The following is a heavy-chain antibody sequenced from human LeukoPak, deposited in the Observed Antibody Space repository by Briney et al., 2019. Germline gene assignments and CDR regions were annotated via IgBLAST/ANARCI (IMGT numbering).Heavy chain of an antibody. V-gene: IGHV3-30-3*01. D-gene: IGHD6-13*01. CDR2: ISYDGSNK. Sequence: GRSLRLSCAASGFTFSSYAMHWVRQAPGKGLEWVAVISYDGSNKYYADSVKGRFTISRDNSKNTLYLQMNSLKVEDTAVYYCATPAAGPGAEYSLYWGQGTLVIVSS. CDR3: ATPAAGPGAEYSLY. J-gene: IGHJ1*01. CDR1: GFTFSSYA.